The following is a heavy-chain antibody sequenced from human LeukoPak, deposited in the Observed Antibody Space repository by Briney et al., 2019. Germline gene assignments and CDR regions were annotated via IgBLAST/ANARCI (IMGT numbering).Heavy chain of an antibody. J-gene: IGHJ4*02. CDR3: ARRLGSSRTGFDY. CDR1: GGSTSSYY. CDR2: IHYSGST. Sequence: SETLSLTCPVSGGSTSSYYWSWIRQPPGKGLEWIGSIHYSGSTTYNPSLKSPVTISVDTSKNQCSLKLSSVTAAETAVYYCARRLGSSRTGFDYWGQGTLVTVSS. D-gene: IGHD1-1*01. V-gene: IGHV4-59*08.